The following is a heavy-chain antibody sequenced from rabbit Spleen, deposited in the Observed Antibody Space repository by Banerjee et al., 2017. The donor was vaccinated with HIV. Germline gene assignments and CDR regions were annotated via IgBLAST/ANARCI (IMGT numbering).Heavy chain of an antibody. CDR1: GYTLSTYY. CDR2: IDPVFGIT. CDR3: ARDGAGGSYFGL. D-gene: IGHD8-1*01. J-gene: IGHJ4*01. V-gene: IGHV1S7*01. Sequence: QLEESAGGLVQPGGSLKLSCTASGYTLSTYYMNWVRQAPGKGLEWIGYIDPVFGITYYANWVNGRFSISRENAQNTVFLQMTSLPAADTAFYFWARDGAGGSYFGLWGPGTLVTVS.